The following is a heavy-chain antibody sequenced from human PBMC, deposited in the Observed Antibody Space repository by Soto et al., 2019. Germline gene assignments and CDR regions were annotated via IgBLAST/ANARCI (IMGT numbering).Heavy chain of an antibody. CDR1: GYTFTSYD. Sequence: QVQLVQSGAEVKKPGASVKVSCKASGYTFTSYDINWVRQATGQGLEWMGWMNPNSGNTGYAQKFQGRVTMTRNTSISTAYMELSSLRSEDTAVYYCARGPIVVVPAAMPYHGYYYYMDVWGKGTTVTVSS. D-gene: IGHD2-2*01. CDR3: ARGPIVVVPAAMPYHGYYYYMDV. CDR2: MNPNSGNT. V-gene: IGHV1-8*01. J-gene: IGHJ6*03.